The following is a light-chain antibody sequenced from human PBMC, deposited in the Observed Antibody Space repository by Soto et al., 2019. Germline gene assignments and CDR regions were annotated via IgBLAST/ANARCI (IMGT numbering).Light chain of an antibody. V-gene: IGKV1-5*03. CDR2: KAS. Sequence: DIQMTQSPSTLSASVGDRVTITCRASQSISSWLAWYQQKPGKAPKLLIYKASSLESGVPSRFSGSGSGTEFTLTISSLQPDHFATYYCQQYNSYPFTLGPATKVHIK. J-gene: IGKJ3*01. CDR3: QQYNSYPFT. CDR1: QSISSW.